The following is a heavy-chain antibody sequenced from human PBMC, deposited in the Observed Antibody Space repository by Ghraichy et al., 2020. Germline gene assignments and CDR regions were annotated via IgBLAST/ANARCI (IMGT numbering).Heavy chain of an antibody. J-gene: IGHJ4*02. Sequence: SETLSLTCTVSGGSISSGDYYWSWIRQPPGKGLEWIGYIYYSGSTYYNPSLKSRVTISVDTSKNQFSLKLSSVTAADTAVYYCARLSSGGYSYGYPFDYWGQGTLVTVSS. V-gene: IGHV4-30-4*01. CDR2: IYYSGST. CDR3: ARLSSGGYSYGYPFDY. D-gene: IGHD5-18*01. CDR1: GGSISSGDYY.